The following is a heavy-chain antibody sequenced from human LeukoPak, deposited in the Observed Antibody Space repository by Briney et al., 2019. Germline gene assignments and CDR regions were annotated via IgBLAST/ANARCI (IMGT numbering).Heavy chain of an antibody. CDR3: AKYSSGSFAY. V-gene: IGHV3-15*01. J-gene: IGHJ4*02. CDR1: EFTFSDAW. D-gene: IGHD6-19*01. Sequence: PGGSLRLSCAASEFTFSDAWMNWVRQAPGKGLEWVGRIISKTDGGTTDYAAPVKGRFTISRDDSKNTLFPQMSSLKTEDTAVYYCAKYSSGSFAYWGQGTLVTVSS. CDR2: IISKTDGGTT.